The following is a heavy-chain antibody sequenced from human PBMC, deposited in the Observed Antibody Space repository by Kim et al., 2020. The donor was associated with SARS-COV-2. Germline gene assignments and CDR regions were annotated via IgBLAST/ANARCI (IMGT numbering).Heavy chain of an antibody. D-gene: IGHD3-10*01. CDR3: ARSDITMVRGVITKFD. Sequence: SETLSLTCTVSGGSISSSSYYWGWIRQPPGKGLEWIGSIYYSGSTYYNPSLKSRVTISVDTSKNQFSLKLSSVTAADTAVYYCARSDITMVRGVITKFD. V-gene: IGHV4-39*01. J-gene: IGHJ4*01. CDR1: GGSISSSSYY. CDR2: IYYSGST.